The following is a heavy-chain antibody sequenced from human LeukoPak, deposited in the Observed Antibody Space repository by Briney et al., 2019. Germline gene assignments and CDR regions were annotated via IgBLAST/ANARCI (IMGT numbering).Heavy chain of an antibody. D-gene: IGHD6-6*01. CDR2: IYYSGST. CDR1: GGSISSYY. V-gene: IGHV4-59*08. Sequence: SETLSLTCTVSGGSISSYYWSWIRQPPGKGLEWIGYIYYSGSTNYNPSLKSRVTISVDTSKNQFSLKLSSVTAADTAVYYCARPGSSSYWYFDLWGRGTLVTASS. CDR3: ARPGSSSYWYFDL. J-gene: IGHJ2*01.